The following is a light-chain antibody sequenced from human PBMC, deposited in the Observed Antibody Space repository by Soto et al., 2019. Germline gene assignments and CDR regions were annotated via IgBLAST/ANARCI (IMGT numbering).Light chain of an antibody. CDR2: GAS. CDR1: RSVDTDY. V-gene: IGKV3-20*01. Sequence: RSWLPGDSATLSCRASRSVDTDYLAWYQQRPGQAPRLLIYGASNRDTGIPDRFSGSGSGTDFTLTISRLEPEDFETYYCQQFNNYITFGQGTRLEIK. CDR3: QQFNNYIT. J-gene: IGKJ5*01.